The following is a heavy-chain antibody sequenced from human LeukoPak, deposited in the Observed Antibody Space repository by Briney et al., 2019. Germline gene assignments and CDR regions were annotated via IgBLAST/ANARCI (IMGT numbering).Heavy chain of an antibody. CDR2: IRYDGSNK. D-gene: IGHD3-3*01. Sequence: GGSLRLSCAASGFTFSSYGMHWVRQAPGKGLEWVAFIRYDGSNKYYADSVEGRFTISRDNSKNTLYLQMNSLRAEDTAVYYCAKATHDYRLLGYWGQGTLVTVSS. V-gene: IGHV3-30*02. J-gene: IGHJ4*02. CDR1: GFTFSSYG. CDR3: AKATHDYRLLGY.